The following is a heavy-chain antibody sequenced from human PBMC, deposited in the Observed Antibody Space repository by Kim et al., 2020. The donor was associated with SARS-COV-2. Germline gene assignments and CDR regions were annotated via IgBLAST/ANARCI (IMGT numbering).Heavy chain of an antibody. D-gene: IGHD1-26*01. CDR1: GFTFSDYY. CDR3: ARDGGSYYQSPGAEYFEH. V-gene: IGHV3-11*01. J-gene: IGHJ1*01. Sequence: GGSLRLSCAASGFTFSDYYMSWIRQAPGKGLEWVAYISSSGNTIYYAYSVKGRFTISRDNAKNSLYLQMNSQSAEDTADYYCARDGGSYYQSPGAEYFEHWGQGTLVTVSS. CDR2: ISSSGNTI.